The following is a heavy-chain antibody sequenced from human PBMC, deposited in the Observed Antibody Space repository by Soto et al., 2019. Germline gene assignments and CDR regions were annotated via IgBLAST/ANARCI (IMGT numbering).Heavy chain of an antibody. CDR3: AKVGVANTPSRYYYYLDV. CDR1: GFTFSSYA. D-gene: IGHD3-3*01. J-gene: IGHJ6*03. Sequence: GGSLRLSCAASGFTFSSYAMSWVRQAPGKGLEWVSAISGSGGSTYYADSVKGRFTISRDNSKNTLYLQMNSLRAEDTAVYYCAKVGVANTPSRYYYYLDVWGKGTTVTVSS. V-gene: IGHV3-23*01. CDR2: ISGSGGST.